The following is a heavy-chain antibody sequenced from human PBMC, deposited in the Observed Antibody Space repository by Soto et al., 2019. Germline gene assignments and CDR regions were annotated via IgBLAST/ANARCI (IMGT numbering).Heavy chain of an antibody. Sequence: QVQVQESGPGLVKPSQTLSLKCSVSGGSIGSRDYYWSWIRQHPEKGLEWIGSIYYNGNTDYNPSLRGRPTMSLVTSMNEFSLKLTSVTAADTAVYYCARDKVGAARKGSGMDVWGQGTTVTVS. CDR3: ARDKVGAARKGSGMDV. CDR1: GGSIGSRDYY. V-gene: IGHV4-31*02. CDR2: IYYNGNT. J-gene: IGHJ6*02. D-gene: IGHD3-10*01.